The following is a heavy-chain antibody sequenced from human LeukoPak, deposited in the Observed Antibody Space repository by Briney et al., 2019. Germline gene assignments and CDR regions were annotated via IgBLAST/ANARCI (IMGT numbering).Heavy chain of an antibody. CDR1: GFTFSGSA. CDR3: TRWPYDFWSGYSYYYYYMDV. V-gene: IGHV3-73*01. J-gene: IGHJ6*03. D-gene: IGHD3-3*01. CDR2: IRSKANSYAT. Sequence: GGSLRLSCAASGFTFSGSAMHWVRQASGKGLEWVSRIRSKANSYATAYAASVKGRFTISRDDSKNTAYLQMYSLKTEDTAVYYCTRWPYDFWSGYSYYYYYMDVWGKGTTVTVSS.